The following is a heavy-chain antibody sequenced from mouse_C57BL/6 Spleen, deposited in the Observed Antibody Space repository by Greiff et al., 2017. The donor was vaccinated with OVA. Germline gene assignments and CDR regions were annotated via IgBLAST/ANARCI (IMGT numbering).Heavy chain of an antibody. V-gene: IGHV1-72*01. D-gene: IGHD4-1*01. CDR1: GYTFTSYW. Sequence: QVQLQQPGAELVKPGASVKLSCKASGYTFTSYWMHWVKQRPGRGLEWIGRMDPNRGGTKYNEKFKSKATLTVDKPSSTAYLQLSSLTSEDSAVYYCARSLSNWAWVAYWGQGTLVTVSA. CDR3: ARSLSNWAWVAY. CDR2: MDPNRGGT. J-gene: IGHJ3*01.